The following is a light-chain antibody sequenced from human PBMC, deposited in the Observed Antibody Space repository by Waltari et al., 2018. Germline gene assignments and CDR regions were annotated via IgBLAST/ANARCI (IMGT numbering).Light chain of an antibody. V-gene: IGLV2-14*03. CDR1: SSDLGSYNF. J-gene: IGLJ2*01. CDR2: DVN. CDR3: SAYTTGRNIV. Sequence: QSALTQPASVSGSPGQSITISCTGTSSDLGSYNFVSWYQQQPHKAPRLILHDVNSRPSGVSIRFSGSKSGTTASLTISDLQGEDEADYYCSAYTTGRNIVFGGGTKLTVL.